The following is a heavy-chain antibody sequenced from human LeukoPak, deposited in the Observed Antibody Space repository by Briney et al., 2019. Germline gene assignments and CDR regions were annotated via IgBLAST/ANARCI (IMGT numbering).Heavy chain of an antibody. J-gene: IGHJ3*02. V-gene: IGHV3-20*04. CDR3: ARDIEDGLFNAFDI. CDR1: GFTFDDYG. D-gene: IGHD3-22*01. CDR2: INWNGGST. Sequence: GGSLRLSCAASGFTFDDYGMSWVRQAPGKGLEWVSGINWNGGSTGYADSVKGRFTISRDNAKNSLYLQMNSLRAEDTAVYYCARDIEDGLFNAFDIWGQGTMVTVSS.